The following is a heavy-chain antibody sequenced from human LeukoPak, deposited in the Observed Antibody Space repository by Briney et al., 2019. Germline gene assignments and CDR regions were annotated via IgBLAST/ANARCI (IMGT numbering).Heavy chain of an antibody. D-gene: IGHD3-10*01. CDR3: ARRASGTQHFDN. J-gene: IGHJ4*02. CDR2: IYHSGST. Sequence: SETLSLTCTVSGGSISSYYWGWIRQPPGKGLEWIGSIYHSGSTYYNPSLKSRVTISVDTSQNQFSLKLSSVTAADTAVYFCARRASGTQHFDNWGQGTLVTVSS. CDR1: GGSISSYY. V-gene: IGHV4-39*01.